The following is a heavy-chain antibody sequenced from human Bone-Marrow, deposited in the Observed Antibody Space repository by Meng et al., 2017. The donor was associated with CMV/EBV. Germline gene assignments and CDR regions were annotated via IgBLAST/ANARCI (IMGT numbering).Heavy chain of an antibody. D-gene: IGHD3-3*01. J-gene: IGHJ4*02. CDR2: INPSGGST. Sequence: ASVKVSCKASGYTFTSYYMHWVRQAPGQGLEWMGIINPSGGSTSYAQKFQGRVTMTRDTSTSTVYMELSSLRSEDTAVYYCARVVRNYDFWSGYYEYWGQGTLVTVSS. V-gene: IGHV1-46*01. CDR3: ARVVRNYDFWSGYYEY. CDR1: GYTFTSYY.